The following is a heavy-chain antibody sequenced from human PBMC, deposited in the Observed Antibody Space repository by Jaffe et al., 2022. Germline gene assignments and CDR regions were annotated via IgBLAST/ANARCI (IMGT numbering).Heavy chain of an antibody. D-gene: IGHD6-6*01. CDR1: GGTFSSYA. Sequence: QVQLVQSGAEVKKPGSSVKVSCKASGGTFSSYAISWVRQAPGQGLEWMGGIIPIFGTANYAQKFQGRVTITADESTSTAYMELSSLRSEDTAVYYCARVVAARPDGPPGDRYYFDYWGQGTLVTVSS. CDR3: ARVVAARPDGPPGDRYYFDY. J-gene: IGHJ4*02. V-gene: IGHV1-69*01. CDR2: IIPIFGTA.